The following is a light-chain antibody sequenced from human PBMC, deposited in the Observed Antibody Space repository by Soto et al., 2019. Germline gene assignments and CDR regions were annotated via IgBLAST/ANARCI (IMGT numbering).Light chain of an antibody. Sequence: EIVLTQSPCTLSLSPGERATLSCRASQSVSSNYLAWYQQKPGQAPTLLIYGASTRASGLPARFSGSGSGTEFTLTINSLQAEDCAVYYCQQYYNWPRTFGQGTRLEIK. CDR1: QSVSSN. CDR2: GAS. CDR3: QQYYNWPRT. J-gene: IGKJ5*01. V-gene: IGKV3-15*01.